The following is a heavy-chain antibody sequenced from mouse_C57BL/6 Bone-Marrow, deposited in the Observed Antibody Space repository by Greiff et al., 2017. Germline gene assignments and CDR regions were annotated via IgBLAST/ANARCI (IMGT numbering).Heavy chain of an antibody. Sequence: VHVKQSGAELVRPGASVKLSCTASGFNIKDDYMHWVKQRPEQGLEWIGWLDPENGDTEYASKFQGKATITADTSSNTAYLQLSSLTSEDTAVYYCTTGLTGTWGPGTTLTVSS. J-gene: IGHJ2*01. D-gene: IGHD4-1*01. V-gene: IGHV14-4*01. CDR1: GFNIKDDY. CDR2: LDPENGDT. CDR3: TTGLTGT.